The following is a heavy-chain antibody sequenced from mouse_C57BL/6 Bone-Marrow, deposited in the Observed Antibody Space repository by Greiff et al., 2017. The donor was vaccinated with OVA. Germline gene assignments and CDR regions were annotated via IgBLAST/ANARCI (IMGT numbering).Heavy chain of an antibody. V-gene: IGHV1-64*01. CDR2: IHPNSGST. Sequence: QVQLQQPGAELVKPGASVKLSCKASGYTFTSYWMHWVKQRPGQGLEWIGMIHPNSGSTNYNEKFKSEATLTVDKSSSTAYMQLSSLTSEDSAVYYCARSYYGSSPFDYWGQGTTLTVSS. D-gene: IGHD1-1*01. J-gene: IGHJ2*01. CDR1: GYTFTSYW. CDR3: ARSYYGSSPFDY.